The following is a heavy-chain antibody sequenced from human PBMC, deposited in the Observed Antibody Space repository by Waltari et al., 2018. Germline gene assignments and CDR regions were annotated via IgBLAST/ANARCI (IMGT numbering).Heavy chain of an antibody. J-gene: IGHJ6*02. V-gene: IGHV5-51*01. CDR1: GYSFTSYW. Sequence: EVQLVQSGAEVKKPGESLKISCKGSGYSFTSYWIGWVRQMPGKGLEWVGIIYPGDSDSRYIPSFQGQVTISADKSISTAYLQWSSLKASDTAMYYCAKHRGIAVAGTPMDVWGQGTTVTVSS. CDR2: IYPGDSDS. CDR3: AKHRGIAVAGTPMDV. D-gene: IGHD6-19*01.